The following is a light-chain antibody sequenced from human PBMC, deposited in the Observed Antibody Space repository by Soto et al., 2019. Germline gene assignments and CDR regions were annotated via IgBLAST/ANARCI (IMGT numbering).Light chain of an antibody. J-gene: IGKJ4*01. V-gene: IGKV3-11*01. Sequence: EIVLTQSPATLSFSPGERATLSCRASQSVSSYLAWYQQKPGQAPRLLIYDASNRATGIPARFSGSGSGTAFTLTISSLEPEDFAVYSCQQCSHWPLPFGGGTKLEIQ. CDR1: QSVSSY. CDR2: DAS. CDR3: QQCSHWPLP.